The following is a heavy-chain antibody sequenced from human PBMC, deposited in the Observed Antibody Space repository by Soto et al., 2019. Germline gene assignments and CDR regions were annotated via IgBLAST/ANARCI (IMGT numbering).Heavy chain of an antibody. CDR3: AGGPTTPYFDY. D-gene: IGHD2-2*01. J-gene: IGHJ4*02. CDR2: ISGSGGTT. Sequence: EVQLLESGGGLVQPGGSLRLSCAASGFTFSSSAMSWVRQAPGKGLEWVSSISGSGGTTYYADSVKGRFTISRDNSKNTLYMQMHSLRAEDTAVYYCAGGPTTPYFDYWGQGTLVTVSS. CDR1: GFTFSSSA. V-gene: IGHV3-23*01.